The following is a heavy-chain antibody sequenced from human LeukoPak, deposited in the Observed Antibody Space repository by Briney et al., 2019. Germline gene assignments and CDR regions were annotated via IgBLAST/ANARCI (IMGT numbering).Heavy chain of an antibody. D-gene: IGHD4-17*01. V-gene: IGHV3-7*01. CDR1: GFTFTSNW. CDR3: AREHYGDYYMDV. J-gene: IGHJ6*03. CDR2: IKQDGSEK. Sequence: AGTLSLSCAASGFTFTSNWMSWVRQAPGKGLEWVANIKQDGSEKYYVDSVKGRCIISRDNAKNSLYLQMNSLRAEDTAVYYCAREHYGDYYMDVWGKGTTVTMSS.